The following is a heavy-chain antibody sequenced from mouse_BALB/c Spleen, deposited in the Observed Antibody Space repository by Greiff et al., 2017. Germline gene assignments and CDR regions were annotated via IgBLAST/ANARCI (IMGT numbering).Heavy chain of an antibody. Sequence: EVHLVESGGGLVKPGGSLKLSCAASGFTFSSYAMSWVRQTPEKRLEWVASISSGGSTYYPDSVKGRFTISRDNARNILYLQMSSLRSEDTAMYYCARGEYYGSTYAMDFWCQGTSVTVSS. CDR3: ARGEYYGSTYAMDF. V-gene: IGHV5-6-5*01. J-gene: IGHJ4*01. CDR1: GFTFSSYA. CDR2: ISSGGST. D-gene: IGHD1-1*01.